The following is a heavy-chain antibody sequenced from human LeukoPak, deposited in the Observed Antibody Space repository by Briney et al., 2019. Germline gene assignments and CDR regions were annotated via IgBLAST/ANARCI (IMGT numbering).Heavy chain of an antibody. CDR2: ISYDGPNK. D-gene: IGHD2-15*01. V-gene: IGHV3-30*04. CDR3: ANVWGVVVAARF. Sequence: GRSLRLSCAASGFTFSSYAMHWVRQAPGKGLEWVAAISYDGPNKYYVDSVKGRFTISRDNSKNTLYLQMNSLSPEDTAVYYCANVWGVVVAARFWGKGTTVSISS. CDR1: GFTFSSYA. J-gene: IGHJ6*04.